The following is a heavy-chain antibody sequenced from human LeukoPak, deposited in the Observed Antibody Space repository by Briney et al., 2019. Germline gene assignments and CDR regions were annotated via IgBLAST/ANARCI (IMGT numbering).Heavy chain of an antibody. V-gene: IGHV5-51*01. Sequence: GESLRISCKGSGYSFTSYWIGWVRQMPGKGLEWMGIIYPGDSDTRYSPSFQGQVTISADKSISTAYLQWSSLKASDTAMYYCARHLAAAGTNYYYYMDVWGKGTTVTVSS. CDR1: GYSFTSYW. J-gene: IGHJ6*03. CDR3: ARHLAAAGTNYYYYMDV. CDR2: IYPGDSDT. D-gene: IGHD6-13*01.